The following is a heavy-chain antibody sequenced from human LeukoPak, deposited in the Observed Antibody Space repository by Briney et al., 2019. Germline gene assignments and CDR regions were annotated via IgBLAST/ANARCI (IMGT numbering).Heavy chain of an antibody. D-gene: IGHD3-10*01. CDR1: GFSSSDYW. Sequence: GGSLRLSCAASGFSSSDYWMHWVRHAPGKGLVWVSRMNSDGTTTNYADSVKGRFTISRDNAKNTLYLQMNSLRAEDTAVYYCARGRGPYGWFDPWGQGTLVTVSS. V-gene: IGHV3-74*01. CDR2: MNSDGTTT. CDR3: ARGRGPYGWFDP. J-gene: IGHJ5*02.